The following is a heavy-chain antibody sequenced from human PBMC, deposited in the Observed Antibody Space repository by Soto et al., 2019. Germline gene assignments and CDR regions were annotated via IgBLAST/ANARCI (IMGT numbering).Heavy chain of an antibody. J-gene: IGHJ6*02. CDR2: ISYDGSNK. D-gene: IGHD3-10*01. Sequence: QVQLVESGGGVVQPGRSLRLSCAASGFTFSSYGMHWVRQAPGKGLAWVAVISYDGSNKYYADSVKGRFTISRDNSKNTLYLQMNSLRAEDTAVYYCAKVNSGSGSYSGLYYGMDVWGQGTTVTVSS. V-gene: IGHV3-30*18. CDR3: AKVNSGSGSYSGLYYGMDV. CDR1: GFTFSSYG.